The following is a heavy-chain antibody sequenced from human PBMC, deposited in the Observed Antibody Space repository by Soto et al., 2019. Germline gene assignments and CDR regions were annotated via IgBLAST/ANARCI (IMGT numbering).Heavy chain of an antibody. CDR1: GYTFTSYG. J-gene: IGHJ3*02. D-gene: IGHD2-8*01. CDR2: ISAYNGNT. Sequence: QVQLVQSGAEVKKPGASVKVSCKASGYTFTSYGISWVRQAPGQGLEWMGWISAYNGNTNYAQKLQGRVTMTTDTTTSTAYMELRSLRSDDTAVYYCARDGYCTNGVCYRRPFDIWGQGTMVTVSS. CDR3: ARDGYCTNGVCYRRPFDI. V-gene: IGHV1-18*04.